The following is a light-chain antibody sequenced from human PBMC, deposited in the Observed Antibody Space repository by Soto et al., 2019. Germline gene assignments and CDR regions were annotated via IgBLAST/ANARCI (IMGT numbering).Light chain of an antibody. CDR3: QQFIDGWT. V-gene: IGKV1-5*01. CDR1: QSISNW. J-gene: IGKJ1*01. Sequence: DIHMTQSPSTLPASVGDRVTITCRASQSISNWLAWYQQMPGKAPNLLIYDASSLESGVPSRFRGSGSETEFTLTISGLQPDDFATYYCQQFIDGWTFGQGTKVDIK. CDR2: DAS.